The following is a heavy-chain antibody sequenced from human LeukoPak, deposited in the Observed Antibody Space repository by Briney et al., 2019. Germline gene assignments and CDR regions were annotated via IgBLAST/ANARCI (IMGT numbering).Heavy chain of an antibody. CDR1: GFTFDDYA. Sequence: PGRSLRLSCAASGFTFDDYAMHWVRQAPGKGLEWVSGISWNSGSIGYADSVKGRFTISRDNAKNSLYLQMNSLRAEDTALYYCAKEGGGSYYEELRMDYFDYWGQGTLVTVSS. V-gene: IGHV3-9*01. J-gene: IGHJ4*02. CDR3: AKEGGGSYYEELRMDYFDY. D-gene: IGHD1-26*01. CDR2: ISWNSGSI.